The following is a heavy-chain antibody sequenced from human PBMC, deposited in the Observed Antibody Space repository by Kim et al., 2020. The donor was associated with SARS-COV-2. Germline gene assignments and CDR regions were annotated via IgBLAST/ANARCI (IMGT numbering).Heavy chain of an antibody. V-gene: IGHV3-53*01. Sequence: GGSLRLSCAASGFTVSSNYMSWVRQAPGKGLEWVSVIYSGGSTYYADSVKGRFTISRDNSKNTLYLQMNSLRAEDTAVYYCARRYYDILTGYGNWYFDLWGRGTLVTVSS. J-gene: IGHJ2*01. CDR1: GFTVSSNY. CDR3: ARRYYDILTGYGNWYFDL. CDR2: IYSGGST. D-gene: IGHD3-9*01.